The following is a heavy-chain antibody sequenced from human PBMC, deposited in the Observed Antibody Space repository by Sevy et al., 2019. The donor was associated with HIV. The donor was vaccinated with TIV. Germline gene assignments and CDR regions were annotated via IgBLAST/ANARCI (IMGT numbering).Heavy chain of an antibody. CDR1: GSTLSQMA. CDR2: FDPEDAET. D-gene: IGHD3-22*01. J-gene: IGHJ4*02. CDR3: ATTKDYYESSGEPFDY. Sequence: VSVKVSCKVSGSTLSQMAMHWVRQAPGKGLEWMATFDPEDAETIYTQKLQGRVTMTEDTSRDTAYMELSNLRSEDTAVYYCATTKDYYESSGEPFDYWGQGTLVTVSS. V-gene: IGHV1-24*01.